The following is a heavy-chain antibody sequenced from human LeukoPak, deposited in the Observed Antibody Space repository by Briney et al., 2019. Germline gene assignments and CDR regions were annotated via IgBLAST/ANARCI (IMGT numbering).Heavy chain of an antibody. Sequence: GASVKVSCKASGYTFTGYYMHWMRQAPGQGLEWMGWINPNSGGTNYAQKFQGRVTMTRDTSISTAYMELSRLRSDDTAVYYCARISITIFGVDEKNWFDPWGQGTLVTVSS. V-gene: IGHV1-2*02. CDR2: INPNSGGT. CDR1: GYTFTGYY. D-gene: IGHD3-3*01. J-gene: IGHJ5*02. CDR3: ARISITIFGVDEKNWFDP.